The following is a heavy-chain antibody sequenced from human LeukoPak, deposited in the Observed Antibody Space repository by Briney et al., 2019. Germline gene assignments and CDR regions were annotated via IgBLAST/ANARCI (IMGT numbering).Heavy chain of an antibody. J-gene: IGHJ4*02. Sequence: GGSLRLSCAASGFTFSSYGMHWVRQAPGKGLEWVAVIWYDGSNKYYADSVKGRFTISRDNSKNTLYLQMNSLRAEDTAVYYCAIDLDQLLIDYWGQGTLVTVSS. V-gene: IGHV3-33*01. CDR1: GFTFSSYG. D-gene: IGHD2-2*01. CDR2: IWYDGSNK. CDR3: AIDLDQLLIDY.